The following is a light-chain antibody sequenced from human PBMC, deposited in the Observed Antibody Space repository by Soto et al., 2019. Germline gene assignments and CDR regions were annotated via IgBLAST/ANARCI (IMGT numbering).Light chain of an antibody. CDR3: QQFGSSPGFT. CDR1: QSINNRY. V-gene: IGKV3-20*01. Sequence: EIVLTQSPGTLSLSPGERATLSCRASQSINNRYLAWYQQKPGQAPRLLIYAASSRATGIPDRFSGSGSGTDFTLIINRLEPDDVSVYYCQQFGSSPGFTFGPGTKVDIK. J-gene: IGKJ3*01. CDR2: AAS.